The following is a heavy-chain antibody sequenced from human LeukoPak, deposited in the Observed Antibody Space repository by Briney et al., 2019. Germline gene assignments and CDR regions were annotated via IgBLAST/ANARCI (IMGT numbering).Heavy chain of an antibody. Sequence: PGGSLRLSCAASTFTFSSDSMNWVRQAPGKGLEWVSSISSSSDYIYYADSVKGRFTISRDNAKNSLFLQMNSLRVEDSAVYYCARDSGSSWREGLNYWGQGTLVTVSS. CDR2: ISSSSDYI. CDR1: TFTFSSDS. CDR3: ARDSGSSWREGLNY. J-gene: IGHJ4*02. D-gene: IGHD6-13*01. V-gene: IGHV3-21*01.